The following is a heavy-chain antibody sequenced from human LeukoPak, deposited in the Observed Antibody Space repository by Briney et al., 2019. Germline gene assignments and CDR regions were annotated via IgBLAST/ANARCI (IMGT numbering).Heavy chain of an antibody. CDR3: ARVGYTNYGIDY. J-gene: IGHJ4*02. D-gene: IGHD4-11*01. CDR2: ISGSGGST. V-gene: IGHV3-23*01. CDR1: GFIFSSYA. Sequence: GGSLRLSCAASGFIFSSYAMSWVRQAPGKGLEWVSGISGSGGSTYYSDSVKGRFTISRDNSKNTLFLQMNSLRAEDTAVYYCARVGYTNYGIDYWGQGALVTVSS.